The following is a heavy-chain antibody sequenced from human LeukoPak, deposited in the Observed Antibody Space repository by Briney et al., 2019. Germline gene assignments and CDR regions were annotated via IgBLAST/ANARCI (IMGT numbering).Heavy chain of an antibody. D-gene: IGHD1-1*01. Sequence: GGSLRLSCAASGFTFSSYWMSWVRQAPGKGLEWVANIKQDESEKYYVDSVKGRFSISRDNANNSLYLQMNSLRAEDTAVYYCARDKIEGPTKLDYWGQGILVTVSS. J-gene: IGHJ4*02. CDR2: IKQDESEK. CDR3: ARDKIEGPTKLDY. CDR1: GFTFSSYW. V-gene: IGHV3-7*01.